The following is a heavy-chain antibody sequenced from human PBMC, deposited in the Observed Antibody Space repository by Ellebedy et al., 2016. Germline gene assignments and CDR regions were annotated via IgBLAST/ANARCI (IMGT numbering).Heavy chain of an antibody. J-gene: IGHJ4*02. CDR1: GGSISSGDYY. CDR2: IYYSGST. CDR3: ARGHSSGWRYYFDY. D-gene: IGHD6-19*01. Sequence: SETLSLTXTVSGGSISSGDYYWSWISQPPGKGLEWIGYIYYSGSTYYNPSLKSRVTISVDTSKNQFSLKLSSVTAADTAVYYCARGHSSGWRYYFDYWGQGTLVTVSS. V-gene: IGHV4-30-4*01.